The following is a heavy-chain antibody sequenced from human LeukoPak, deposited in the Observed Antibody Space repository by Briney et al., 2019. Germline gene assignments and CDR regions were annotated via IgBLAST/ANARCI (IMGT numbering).Heavy chain of an antibody. Sequence: PSETLSLTCTVSGGSISSYYWSWIRQPPGKGLKWIGYIYYSGSTNYNPSLKSRVTISVDTSKNQFSLKLSSVTAADTAVYYCARRFWRTYGYFDYWGQGTLVTVSS. D-gene: IGHD2-8*01. CDR2: IYYSGST. CDR3: ARRFWRTYGYFDY. V-gene: IGHV4-59*01. CDR1: GGSISSYY. J-gene: IGHJ4*02.